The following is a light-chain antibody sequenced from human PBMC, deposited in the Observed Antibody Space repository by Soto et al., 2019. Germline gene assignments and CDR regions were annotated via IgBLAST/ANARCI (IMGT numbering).Light chain of an antibody. CDR3: LSFDNSLSRSV. CDR2: DNN. CDR1: TSNIGAPHA. Sequence: QSVLTQPPSVSGAPGQRVTISCTGTTSNIGAPHAVHWYQQVPGTAPKLLVYDNNNRPSGVPDRFTCSKSGTSASLAITGLQAEYEADYFCLSFDNSLSRSVFGGGTKVTVL. V-gene: IGLV1-40*01. J-gene: IGLJ2*01.